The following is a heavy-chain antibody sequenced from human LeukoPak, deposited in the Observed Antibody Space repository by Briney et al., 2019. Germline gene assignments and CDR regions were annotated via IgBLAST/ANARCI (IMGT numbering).Heavy chain of an antibody. CDR3: ARGDNGYPPPPFDY. J-gene: IGHJ4*02. CDR1: GYTFTGYY. Sequence: ASVKVSCKASGYTFTGYYMHWVRQAPGQGLEWMGWINPDSGGTNYAQKLQGRVTMTRDTSISTAYMELSRLRSDDTAVYYCARGDNGYPPPPFDYWGQGTLVTVSS. CDR2: INPDSGGT. V-gene: IGHV1-2*02. D-gene: IGHD5-12*01.